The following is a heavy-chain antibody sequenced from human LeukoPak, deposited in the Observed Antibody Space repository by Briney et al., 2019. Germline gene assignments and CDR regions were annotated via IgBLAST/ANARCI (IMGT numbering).Heavy chain of an antibody. J-gene: IGHJ6*02. CDR2: IYYSGST. CDR3: GWSYYYGSGSFPSTGYYGMDV. D-gene: IGHD3-10*01. Sequence: SETLSLTCTVSGGSISSTSYYWGWIRQPPGKGLEWIGYIYYSGSTNYNPSLKSRVTISVDTSKNQFSLKLSSVTAADTAVYKGGWSYYYGSGSFPSTGYYGMDVWGQGTTVTVSS. CDR1: GGSISSTSYY. V-gene: IGHV4-61*05.